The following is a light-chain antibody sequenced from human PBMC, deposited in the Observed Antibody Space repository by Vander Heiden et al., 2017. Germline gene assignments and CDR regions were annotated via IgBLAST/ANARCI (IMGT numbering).Light chain of an antibody. V-gene: IGLV2-8*01. Sequence: PLPQPPPRSGSPDRPVTISCTGTSSDVGGYNFVSWYQHHPGKAPKLLIYEVNKRPSGVPDRFSGSKSDNTASLTVSGLQAEDEADYYCSSYAGSITWVFGGGTKLTVL. J-gene: IGLJ3*02. CDR3: SSYAGSITWV. CDR2: EVN. CDR1: SSDVGGYNF.